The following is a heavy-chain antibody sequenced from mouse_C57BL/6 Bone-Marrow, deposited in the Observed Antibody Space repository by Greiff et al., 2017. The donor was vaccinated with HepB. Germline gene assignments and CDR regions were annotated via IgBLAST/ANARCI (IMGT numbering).Heavy chain of an antibody. CDR1: GFNIKDDY. V-gene: IGHV14-4*01. CDR3: TTLITTVVAPYYAMDY. J-gene: IGHJ4*01. Sequence: VQLKESGAELVRPGASVKLSCTASGFNIKDDYMHWVKQRPEQGLEWIGWIDPENGDTEYASKFQGKATITADTSSNTAYLQLSSLTSEDTAVYYCTTLITTVVAPYYAMDYWGQGTSVTVSS. D-gene: IGHD1-1*01. CDR2: IDPENGDT.